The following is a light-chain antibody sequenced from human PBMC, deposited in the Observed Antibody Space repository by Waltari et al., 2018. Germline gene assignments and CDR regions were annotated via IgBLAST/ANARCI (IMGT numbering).Light chain of an antibody. V-gene: IGKV3-20*01. CDR1: QRVSSSY. Sequence: EIVLTQSPGTLSLSPGERATLACRASQRVSSSYLAWYQQKPGQAPRLLSYGASRATGIPDRCSGSGSGTDFTLTISRLEPEVFAVYYGQQYGSSLTFGPGTKVDIK. CDR2: GAS. CDR3: QQYGSSLT. J-gene: IGKJ3*01.